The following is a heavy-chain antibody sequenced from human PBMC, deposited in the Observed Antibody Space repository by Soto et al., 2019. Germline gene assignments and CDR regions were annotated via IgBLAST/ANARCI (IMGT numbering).Heavy chain of an antibody. CDR1: GDSVSTNSAG. D-gene: IGHD2-2*02. CDR3: AIVEYTEPESYRGIDV. J-gene: IGHJ6*02. Sequence: SQTLSLTCVISGDSVSTNSAGWNWIRQSPSRGLEWLGRTFYRSKWYNDYAGSLKGRISINADTSKNQFSLQLNSVTPEDTAVYYCAIVEYTEPESYRGIDVWGPGPTVTVS. CDR2: TFYRSKWYN. V-gene: IGHV6-1*01.